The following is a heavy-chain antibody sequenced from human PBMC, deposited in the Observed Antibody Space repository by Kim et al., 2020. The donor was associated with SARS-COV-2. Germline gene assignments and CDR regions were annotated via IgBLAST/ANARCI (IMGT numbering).Heavy chain of an antibody. V-gene: IGHV3-33*05. CDR1: GFTFSSYG. CDR3: ARDHYYDSSGYYSLFDY. CDR2: ISYDGSNK. Sequence: GGSLRLSCAASGFTFSSYGMHWVRQAPGKGLEWVAVISYDGSNKYYADSVKGRFTISRDNSKNTLYLQMNSLRAEDTAVYYCARDHYYDSSGYYSLFDYWGQGTLVTVSS. D-gene: IGHD3-22*01. J-gene: IGHJ4*02.